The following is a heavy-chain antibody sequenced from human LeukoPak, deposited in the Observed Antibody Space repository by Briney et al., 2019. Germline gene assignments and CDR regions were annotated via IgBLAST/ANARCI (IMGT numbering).Heavy chain of an antibody. CDR1: GFTFSSYA. CDR3: VRGPITMLRGGIISGYYFDY. CDR2: ISGSGGST. J-gene: IGHJ4*02. Sequence: GGSLRLSCAASGFTFSSYAMSWVRQAPGKGLEWVSAISGSGGSTYYADSVKGRFTISRDNSKNTLYLQMNSLRAEDTAVYYCVRGPITMLRGGIISGYYFDYWGQGTLVTVSS. D-gene: IGHD3-10*01. V-gene: IGHV3-23*01.